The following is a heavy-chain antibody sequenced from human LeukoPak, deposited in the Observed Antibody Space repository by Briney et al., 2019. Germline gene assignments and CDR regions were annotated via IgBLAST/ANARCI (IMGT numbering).Heavy chain of an antibody. V-gene: IGHV3-48*01. D-gene: IGHD3-10*01. J-gene: IGHJ5*02. Sequence: GGSLRLSCAASGFTFSSYSMNWVRQAPGKGLEWVSYISSSSSTIYYADSVKGRFTISRDNAKNSLYPQMNSLRAEDTAVYYCARIGVTMVRGVIIWSGFDPWGQGTLVTVSS. CDR1: GFTFSSYS. CDR3: ARIGVTMVRGVIIWSGFDP. CDR2: ISSSSSTI.